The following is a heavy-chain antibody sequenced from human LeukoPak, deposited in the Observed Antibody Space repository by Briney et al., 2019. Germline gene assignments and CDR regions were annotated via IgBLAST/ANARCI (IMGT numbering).Heavy chain of an antibody. V-gene: IGHV3-21*04. Sequence: PGGSLRLSCAASGFTFSSYSMNWVRQAPGKGLEWVSSISSSSSYIYYADSVKGRFTISRDNAKNSLYLQMNSLRAEDTALYYCAKGKGYDTHGGLDYWGQGTLVTVSS. J-gene: IGHJ4*02. CDR1: GFTFSSYS. CDR2: ISSSSSYI. D-gene: IGHD3-22*01. CDR3: AKGKGYDTHGGLDY.